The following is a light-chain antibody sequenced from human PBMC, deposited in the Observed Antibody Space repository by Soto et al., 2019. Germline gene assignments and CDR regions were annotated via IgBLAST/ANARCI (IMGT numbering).Light chain of an antibody. V-gene: IGLV2-23*02. Sequence: QSALTQPASVSGAPGQSITISCTGTTSAIGKYTFVSWYGQHPGKAPKLLIFEVDKQPSGISNRFSGSKSGNTASLTISGLRAEDDGNYYSCLYGGSSNYVVFGGGTKLTVL. J-gene: IGLJ3*02. CDR2: EVD. CDR3: CLYGGSSNYVV. CDR1: TSAIGKYTF.